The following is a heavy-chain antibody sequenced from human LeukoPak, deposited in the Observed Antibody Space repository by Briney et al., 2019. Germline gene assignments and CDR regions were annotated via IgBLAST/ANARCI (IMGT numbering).Heavy chain of an antibody. CDR1: GFTFDDYA. Sequence: GGSLRLSCAASGFTFDDYAIHWVRQAPGKGLEWVSAISGSGGSTYYADSVKGRFTISRDNSKNTLYLQMNSLRAEDTAVYYCAKDLSARGPRQNIPGDFDYWGQGTLVTVSS. V-gene: IGHV3-23*01. CDR2: ISGSGGST. CDR3: AKDLSARGPRQNIPGDFDY. J-gene: IGHJ4*02. D-gene: IGHD2/OR15-2a*01.